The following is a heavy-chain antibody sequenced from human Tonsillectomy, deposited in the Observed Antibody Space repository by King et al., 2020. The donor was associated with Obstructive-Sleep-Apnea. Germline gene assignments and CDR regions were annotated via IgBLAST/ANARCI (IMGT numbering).Heavy chain of an antibody. J-gene: IGHJ4*02. CDR3: VRDSSGWYSD. D-gene: IGHD6-19*01. CDR2: INNDGSET. CDR1: GFTFSHYW. Sequence: VQLVESGGGLVQPGGSLRLSCESSGFTFSHYWMQWVRQAPGKGLVWVSHINNDGSETYYADSVRGRFALSRDNAKNTLYLQMNSLRADDTAVYYCVRDSSGWYSDWGQGTLVTVSS. V-gene: IGHV3-74*02.